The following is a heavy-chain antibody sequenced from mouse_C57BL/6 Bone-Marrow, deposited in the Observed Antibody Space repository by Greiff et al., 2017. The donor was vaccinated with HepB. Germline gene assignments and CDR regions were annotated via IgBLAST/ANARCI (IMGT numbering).Heavy chain of an antibody. CDR1: GYTFTSYG. V-gene: IGHV1-81*01. CDR3: ARGPYGYDEAY. J-gene: IGHJ2*01. D-gene: IGHD2-2*01. Sequence: VHLVESGAELARPGASVKLSCKASGYTFTSYGISWVKQRTGQGLEWIGEIYPRSGNTYYNEKFKGKATLTADKSSSTAYMELRSLTSEDSAVYFCARGPYGYDEAYWGQGTTLTVSS. CDR2: IYPRSGNT.